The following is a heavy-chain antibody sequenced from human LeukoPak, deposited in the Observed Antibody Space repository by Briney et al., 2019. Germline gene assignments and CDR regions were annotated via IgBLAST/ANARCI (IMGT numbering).Heavy chain of an antibody. J-gene: IGHJ4*02. V-gene: IGHV1-2*06. Sequence: ASVKVSCKASGYTFTGYYMHWVRQAPGRGLEWMGRINPNSGGTNYAQKFQGRVTMTRDTSISTAYMELSRLRSDDTAVYYCARGPPSNYDFWSGHPYYFDYWGQGTLVTVSS. D-gene: IGHD3-3*01. CDR1: GYTFTGYY. CDR2: INPNSGGT. CDR3: ARGPPSNYDFWSGHPYYFDY.